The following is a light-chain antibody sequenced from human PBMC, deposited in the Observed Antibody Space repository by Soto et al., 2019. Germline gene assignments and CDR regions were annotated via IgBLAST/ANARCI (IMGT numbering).Light chain of an antibody. CDR2: EVS. CDR3: SSYAGSNNWV. J-gene: IGLJ3*02. CDR1: SSDDGGYNY. V-gene: IGLV2-8*01. Sequence: QSALTQPPSASGSPGQSVTISCTGTSSDDGGYNYVSWYQQHPGKAPKLMIYEVSKRPSGVPDRFSGSKSGNTASLTVSGLQAEDEADYYCSSYAGSNNWVFGGGIKLAV.